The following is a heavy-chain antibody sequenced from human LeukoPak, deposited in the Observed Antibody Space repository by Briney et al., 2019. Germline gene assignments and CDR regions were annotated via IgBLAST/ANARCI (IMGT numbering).Heavy chain of an antibody. CDR1: GGSFSGYY. J-gene: IGHJ5*02. V-gene: IGHV4-34*01. D-gene: IGHD3-3*01. Sequence: SETLSLTCAVHGGSFSGYYWSWIPQPPGKGLEWIGEINQSGSTNYNPSLKSRVTLSVDTSKNQFSLKLSSVTAADTAVYYYARLPRYDFWAWGQGNLVIVSS. CDR2: INQSGST. CDR3: ARLPRYDFWA.